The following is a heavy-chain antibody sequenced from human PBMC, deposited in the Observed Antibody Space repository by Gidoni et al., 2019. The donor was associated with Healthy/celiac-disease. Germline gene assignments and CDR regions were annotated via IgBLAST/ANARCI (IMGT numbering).Heavy chain of an antibody. J-gene: IGHJ4*02. V-gene: IGHV3-23*01. Sequence: EVQLLESGGGLVQPGGSLRLSCAASGFAFSSYARSWVRQAPGKGLEWVSAISGSGGSTYYADSVKGRFTISRDNSKNTLYLQMNSLRAEDTAVYYCAKDGGAYDFWSGYLPDYWGQGTLVTVSS. CDR2: ISGSGGST. D-gene: IGHD3-3*01. CDR3: AKDGGAYDFWSGYLPDY. CDR1: GFAFSSYA.